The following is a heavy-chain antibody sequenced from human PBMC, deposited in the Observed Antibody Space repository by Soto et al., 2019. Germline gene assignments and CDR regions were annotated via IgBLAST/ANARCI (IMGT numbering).Heavy chain of an antibody. Sequence: EVQLVESGGGLVKPGGSLRLSCVGSDFAFTGYTFNWVRQAPGKGLEWASSISSSATHIYYADSVKGRFTITRDNAEKSLYLQMAGLRVEDTAVYYCARSFRGSVRGPCVHWGQGTLVTVSS. CDR2: ISSSATHI. J-gene: IGHJ4*02. V-gene: IGHV3-21*01. D-gene: IGHD3-10*01. CDR3: ARSFRGSVRGPCVH. CDR1: DFAFTGYT.